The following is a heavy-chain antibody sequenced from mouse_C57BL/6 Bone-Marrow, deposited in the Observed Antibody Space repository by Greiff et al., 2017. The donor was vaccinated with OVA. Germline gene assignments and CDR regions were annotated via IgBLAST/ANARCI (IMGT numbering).Heavy chain of an antibody. CDR3: AKEGHLYYGSSFDY. V-gene: IGHV1-64*01. Sequence: VQLQQPGAELVKPGASVKLPCKASGYTFTSYWMHWVKQRPGQGLEWIGMIHPNSGSTNYNEKFKSKATLTVDKSSSTAYMQLSSLTSEDSAVYYGAKEGHLYYGSSFDYWGQGTTLTVSS. D-gene: IGHD1-1*01. CDR1: GYTFTSYW. J-gene: IGHJ2*01. CDR2: IHPNSGST.